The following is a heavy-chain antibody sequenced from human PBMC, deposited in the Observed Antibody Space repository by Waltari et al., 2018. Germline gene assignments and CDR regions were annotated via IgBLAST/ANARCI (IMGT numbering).Heavy chain of an antibody. V-gene: IGHV4-39*01. CDR3: ARLYLGAQGFFDY. Sequence: QLQLQESGPGLVKPSETLSLTCTVSGGSIRSSSYYWGWIRQPPGKGLEWIGSIYYSGSTYYNPSLKSRVTISVDTSKNQFSLKLSSVTAADTAVYYCARLYLGAQGFFDYWSQGTLVTVSS. J-gene: IGHJ4*02. D-gene: IGHD2-2*02. CDR1: GGSIRSSSYY. CDR2: IYYSGST.